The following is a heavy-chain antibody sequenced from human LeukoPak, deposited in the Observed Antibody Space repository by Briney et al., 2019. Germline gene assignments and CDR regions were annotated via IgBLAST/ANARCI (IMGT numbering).Heavy chain of an antibody. CDR2: IWYDGSDK. J-gene: IGHJ5*02. CDR3: ARDYYGSGTLAVS. CDR1: GFTFSSYG. Sequence: GGSLRLSCAASGFTFSSYGMHWVRQAPGKGPEWVAVIWYDGSDKYFADSVKGRFSISRDNSKDTLYLQMNSLRVEDTAVYYCARDYYGSGTLAVSWGQGTLVTVSS. V-gene: IGHV3-33*01. D-gene: IGHD3-10*01.